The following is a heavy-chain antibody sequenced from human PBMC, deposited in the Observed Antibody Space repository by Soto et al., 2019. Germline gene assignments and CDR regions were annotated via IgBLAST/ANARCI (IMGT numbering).Heavy chain of an antibody. D-gene: IGHD2-2*02. CDR1: GSRFSNYV. V-gene: IGHV1-69*06. CDR3: AREGRGKKAGYNGLVSLGY. CDR2: IIPIFNST. J-gene: IGHJ4*02. Sequence: GASVKVSCKVSGSRFSNYVISWLRPAPGHGLEWLGRIIPIFNSTKYAQSFQGRVTISADKSTSTASLELSSLRSDDTAVYYCAREGRGKKAGYNGLVSLGYWGQGTLVTVSS.